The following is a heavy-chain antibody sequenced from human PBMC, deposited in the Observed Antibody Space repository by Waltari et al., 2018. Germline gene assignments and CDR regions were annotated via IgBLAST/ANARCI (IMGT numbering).Heavy chain of an antibody. J-gene: IGHJ4*02. CDR2: SIPDSGET. Sequence: QIRLVQSGAEVKRPGASVKVSCKGIEYTFTAYYLHWVRRAHGQGLEWLGWSIPDSGETNNAKNFQRRGTMTRDMSIRTAYMWRTRLRSDDTDIYYGARGGRFREFNYLDYWGQGAPVTVSS. D-gene: IGHD3-10*01. V-gene: IGHV1-2*02. CDR1: EYTFTAYY. CDR3: ARGGRFREFNYLDY.